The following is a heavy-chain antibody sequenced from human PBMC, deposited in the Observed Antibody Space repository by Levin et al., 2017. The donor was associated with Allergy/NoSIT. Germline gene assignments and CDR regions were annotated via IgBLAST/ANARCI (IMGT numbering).Heavy chain of an antibody. Sequence: SETLSLTCTVSGGSISSYYWSWIRQPPGKGLEWIGYIYYSGSTNYNPSLKSRVTISVDTSKNQFSLKLSSVTAADTAVYYCARDMVDTAMPYYWGQGTLVTVSS. CDR2: IYYSGST. D-gene: IGHD5-18*01. V-gene: IGHV4-59*01. J-gene: IGHJ4*02. CDR3: ARDMVDTAMPYY. CDR1: GGSISSYY.